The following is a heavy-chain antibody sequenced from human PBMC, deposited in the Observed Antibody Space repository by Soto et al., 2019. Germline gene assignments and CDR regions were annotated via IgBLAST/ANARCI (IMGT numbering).Heavy chain of an antibody. D-gene: IGHD2-2*01. CDR2: ISGSGGST. Sequence: GGSLRLSCAAPGFPFSSYAMGWVRQAPGKGLEWVLAISGSGGSTYYADSVNGRFTISRDNSKNTLYLQMNSLRAEDTAVYYCAKAGYCSSATCATRYYYMDVWGKGTTVTVSS. J-gene: IGHJ6*03. CDR3: AKAGYCSSATCATRYYYMDV. CDR1: GFPFSSYA. V-gene: IGHV3-23*01.